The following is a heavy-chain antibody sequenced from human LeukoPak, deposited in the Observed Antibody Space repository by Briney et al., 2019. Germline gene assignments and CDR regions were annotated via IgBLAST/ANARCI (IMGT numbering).Heavy chain of an antibody. CDR3: ARIWLTVDY. CDR1: GVSISSYY. J-gene: IGHJ4*02. CDR2: IYYSGST. Sequence: SETLSLTCTVSGVSISSYYWSWIRQPPGKGLEWIGYIYYSGSTNYNPSLKSRVTISVDTSKNQFSLKLSSVTAADTAVYYCARIWLTVDYWGQGTLVTVSS. V-gene: IGHV4-59*01. D-gene: IGHD4/OR15-4a*01.